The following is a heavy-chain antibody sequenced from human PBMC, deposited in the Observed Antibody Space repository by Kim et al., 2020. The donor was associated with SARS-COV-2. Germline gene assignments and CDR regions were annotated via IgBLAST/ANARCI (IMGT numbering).Heavy chain of an antibody. Sequence: GGSLRLSCAASGFTFSSYGMHWVRQAPGKGLEWVAVIWYDGSNKYYADSVKGRFTISRDNSKNTLYLQMNSLRAEDTAVYYCVPDVSRDGWELPWIYWGQGTLVTVSS. J-gene: IGHJ4*02. V-gene: IGHV3-33*01. CDR2: IWYDGSNK. CDR1: GFTFSSYG. D-gene: IGHD1-26*01. CDR3: VPDVSRDGWELPWIY.